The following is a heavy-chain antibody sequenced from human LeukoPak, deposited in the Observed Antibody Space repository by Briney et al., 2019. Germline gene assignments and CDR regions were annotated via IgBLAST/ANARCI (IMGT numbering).Heavy chain of an antibody. D-gene: IGHD6-19*01. V-gene: IGHV4-59*08. CDR3: ARLGQWLARRGYGMDV. J-gene: IGHJ6*02. CDR2: IYYSGST. CDR1: GGSISSYY. Sequence: SETLSLTCTVSGGSISSYYWSWIRQPPGKGLEWIGYIYYSGSTNYNPSLKSRVTISVDTSKNQFSLKLSSVTAADTAVYYCARLGQWLARRGYGMDVWGQGTTVTVSS.